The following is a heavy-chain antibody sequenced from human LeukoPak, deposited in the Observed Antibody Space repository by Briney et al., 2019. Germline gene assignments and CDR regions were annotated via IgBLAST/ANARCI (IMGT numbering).Heavy chain of an antibody. CDR2: ISWNSAGI. J-gene: IGHJ2*01. D-gene: IGHD2/OR15-2a*01. V-gene: IGHV3-9*01. CDR3: AKDKRPFSGYLDI. CDR1: GFTFSSYG. Sequence: PGRSLRLSCAASGFTFSSYGMHWVRQAPGRGLEWVSGISWNSAGIDYADSVKGRFTTSRDNAKNSLYLQMNSLRAEDTALYYCAKDKRPFSGYLDIWGRGTLVTVSS.